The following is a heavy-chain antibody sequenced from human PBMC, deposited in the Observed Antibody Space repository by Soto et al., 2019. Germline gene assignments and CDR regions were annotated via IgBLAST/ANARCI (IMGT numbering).Heavy chain of an antibody. J-gene: IGHJ4*02. Sequence: EVQLVESGGGLVQPGGSLKLSCATSGLSFAGSTIHWVRQASGKGLEWVGRIRSKGNSYATAYAVSVKGRFAVSRDDSTCTALVHKNSLIPDDPAVYSCTQKSAYFVSGGYFQESDLDYWRRRSLVTVSS. CDR1: GLSFAGST. V-gene: IGHV3-73*02. CDR3: TQKSAYFVSGGYFQESDLDY. CDR2: IRSKGNSYAT. D-gene: IGHD2-15*01.